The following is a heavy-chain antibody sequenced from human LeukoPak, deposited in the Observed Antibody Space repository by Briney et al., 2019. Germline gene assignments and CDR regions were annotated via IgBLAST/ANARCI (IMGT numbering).Heavy chain of an antibody. CDR1: GLTVSSDY. CDR2: IYSGGST. J-gene: IGHJ4*02. Sequence: GGSLRLSCAASGLTVSSDYMSWVRQAPGPGLEWVSVIYSGGSTYYADSVKGRFTISRDNSKNTLSLQMDSLRVEDTAVYYCARGGGAYCGGDCYRNFDYWGQGTLVTVSS. V-gene: IGHV3-66*02. CDR3: ARGGGAYCGGDCYRNFDY. D-gene: IGHD2-21*02.